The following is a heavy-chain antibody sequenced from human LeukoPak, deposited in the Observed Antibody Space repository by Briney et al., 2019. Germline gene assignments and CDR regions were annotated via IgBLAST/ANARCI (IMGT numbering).Heavy chain of an antibody. Sequence: SVKVSCKASGGTFSSYAISWVRQAPGQGLEWMGGIIPIFGTANYAQKFQGRVTITADKSTSTAYMELSSLRSEDTAVYYCASSSYYDSSGYYFRNPFDYWGQGTLVTVSS. CDR2: IIPIFGTA. D-gene: IGHD3-22*01. CDR3: ASSSYYDSSGYYFRNPFDY. CDR1: GGTFSSYA. J-gene: IGHJ4*02. V-gene: IGHV1-69*06.